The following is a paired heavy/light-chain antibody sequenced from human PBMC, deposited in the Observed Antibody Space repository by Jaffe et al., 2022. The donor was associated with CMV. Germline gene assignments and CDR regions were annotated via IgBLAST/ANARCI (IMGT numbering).Heavy chain of an antibody. D-gene: IGHD2-15*01. V-gene: IGHV4-39*01. CDR3: ARGVAVRSGGAFSDF. CDR2: ISYSGST. CDR1: VGSFSSQTYY. Sequence: QMQLQQSGPGLVKPSETLSLTCTVSVGSFSSQTYYWGWIRQPPGRGLEWIGNISYSGSTYYNPSLKSRVTMSVDTSKNQLSLKMSSVTVADTAVYYCARGVAVRSGGAFSDFWGHGTMVTVSS. J-gene: IGHJ3*01.
Light chain of an antibody. CDR1: QSISSY. J-gene: IGKJ2*01. CDR2: GAS. Sequence: DIQMTQSPSSLSASVGDRVTITCRASQSISSYLNWYQQKPGKAPKLLIYGASNLQSGVPARFSGSGSGTGFTLTISSLQPEDFANYHCQQSHSLPFTFGQGTKLEI. V-gene: IGKV1-39*01. CDR3: QQSHSLPFT.